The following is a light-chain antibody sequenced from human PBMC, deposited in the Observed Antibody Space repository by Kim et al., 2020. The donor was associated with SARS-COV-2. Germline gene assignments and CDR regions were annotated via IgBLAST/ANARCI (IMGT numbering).Light chain of an antibody. CDR2: DVS. CDR1: SSDVGGYNY. J-gene: IGLJ2*01. V-gene: IGLV2-11*01. CDR3: CPGVV. Sequence: QSALTQPRSVSGSPGQSVTISCTGTSSDVGGYNYVSWYQQHPGKAPKLMIYDVSKRPSGVPDRFSGSKSGNTASLTISGLQAEDEADYYCCPGVVFG.